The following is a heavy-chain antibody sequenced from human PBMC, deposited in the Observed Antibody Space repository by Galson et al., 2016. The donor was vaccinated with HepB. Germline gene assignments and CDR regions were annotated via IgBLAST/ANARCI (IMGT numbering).Heavy chain of an antibody. V-gene: IGHV1-18*01. CDR3: AIPEERSSGWYEDYPMDV. CDR2: ISAYNGNT. J-gene: IGHJ6*02. CDR1: GYTFTRYG. Sequence: SVKVSCKASGYTFTRYGISWVRQAPGQGLEWMGWISAYNGNTNYVEKLEDRVTMTTDTSTSTAYMELKSMRSDDTAIYYCAIPEERSSGWYEDYPMDVWGQGTTVTVSS. D-gene: IGHD6-19*01.